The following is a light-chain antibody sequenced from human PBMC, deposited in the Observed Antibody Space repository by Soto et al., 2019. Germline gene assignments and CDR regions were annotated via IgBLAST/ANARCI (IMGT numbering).Light chain of an antibody. J-gene: IGKJ1*01. CDR3: QQYQNLWT. CDR1: QTIYSN. V-gene: IGKV3-15*01. Sequence: IGMTHSPATLSVSPGERATLSCRASQTIYSNVAWYQQRPGQPPRLLIYRASSRATGIPARFSGSGSGTEFTLTINSLQSEDFAVYYCQQYQNLWTFGQGTKVDI. CDR2: RAS.